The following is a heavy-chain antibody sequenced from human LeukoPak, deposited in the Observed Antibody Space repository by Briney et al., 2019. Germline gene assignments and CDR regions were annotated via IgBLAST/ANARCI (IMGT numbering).Heavy chain of an antibody. D-gene: IGHD5-18*01. Sequence: SVTVSCKASGGTFSSYAISWVRQAPGKGLEWMGRIIHILGVVNNAQKFQGRVTIIAEKSKSPAYMDLSSLRSEATAVYYCARDNFRYGYSYVTNYSYGMDVWGQGTTVTVSS. CDR3: ARDNFRYGYSYVTNYSYGMDV. CDR2: IIHILGVV. CDR1: GGTFSSYA. V-gene: IGHV1-69*04. J-gene: IGHJ6*02.